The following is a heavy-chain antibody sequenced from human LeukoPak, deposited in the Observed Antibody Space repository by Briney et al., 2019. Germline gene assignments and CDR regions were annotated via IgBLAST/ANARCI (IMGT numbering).Heavy chain of an antibody. CDR2: ISSSGSTI. CDR1: GFTFSDYY. V-gene: IGHV3-11*04. CDR3: ARVAYDILTGYRYDY. J-gene: IGHJ4*02. Sequence: GGPLRLSCAASGFTFSDYYMSWIRQAPGKGLEWVSYISSSGSTIYYADSVKGRFTISRDNAKNSLYLQMDSLRAEDTAVYYCARVAYDILTGYRYDYWGQGTLVTVSS. D-gene: IGHD3-9*01.